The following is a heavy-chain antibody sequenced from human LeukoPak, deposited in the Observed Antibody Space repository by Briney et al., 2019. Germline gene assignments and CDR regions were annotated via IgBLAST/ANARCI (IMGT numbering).Heavy chain of an antibody. V-gene: IGHV3-30*02. D-gene: IGHD6-13*01. Sequence: PGGSLRLSCAASGFTFSSYGMHWVRQAPGKGLEWVAFIRYDGSNKYYADSVKGRFTISRDNSKNTLYLQMNSLRAEDTAVYYCAKGSSSWYSHFDYWGQGTLVTVSS. CDR2: IRYDGSNK. J-gene: IGHJ4*02. CDR1: GFTFSSYG. CDR3: AKGSSSWYSHFDY.